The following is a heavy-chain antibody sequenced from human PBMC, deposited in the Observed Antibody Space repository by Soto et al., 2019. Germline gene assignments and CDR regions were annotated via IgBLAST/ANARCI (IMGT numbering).Heavy chain of an antibody. CDR1: GVTFSSYA. J-gene: IGHJ4*02. Sequence: QVQLVQSGAEVKKPGSSVNVSCKASGVTFSSYAISWVRQAPGQGLEWIGGIIPIFGTANYAQKFQGRVTITADESTSTDYMELSSLRSEDTAVYYCAASIAVAGFFDYWGPGTLVTVSS. D-gene: IGHD6-19*01. V-gene: IGHV1-69*12. CDR3: AASIAVAGFFDY. CDR2: IIPIFGTA.